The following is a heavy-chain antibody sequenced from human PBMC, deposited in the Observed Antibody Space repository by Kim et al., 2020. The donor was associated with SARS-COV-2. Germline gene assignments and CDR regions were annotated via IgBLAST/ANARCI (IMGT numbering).Heavy chain of an antibody. CDR3: ARVPHQGANGPFHM. J-gene: IGHJ3*02. D-gene: IGHD2-8*01. Sequence: YGDSVRGRFTISRDNFKDTLYLEMNSLRAEDTAMYYCARVPHQGANGPFHMWGQGTVVIVSS. V-gene: IGHV3-33*01.